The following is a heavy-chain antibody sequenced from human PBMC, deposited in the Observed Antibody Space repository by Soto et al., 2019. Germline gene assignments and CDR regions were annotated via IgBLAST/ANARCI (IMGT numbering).Heavy chain of an antibody. CDR2: IYYSGST. CDR1: DGSINDYY. Sequence: SETLSLTCTVSDGSINDYYWSWVRQPPGKGLEWIGYIYYSGSTDFNPSLKSRVSISVDTSKNQFSLKLRSVTAADTAVYYCARHGDGYNYGTFTGFDYWGQGTLVTVSS. V-gene: IGHV4-59*08. CDR3: ARHGDGYNYGTFTGFDY. D-gene: IGHD5-12*01. J-gene: IGHJ4*02.